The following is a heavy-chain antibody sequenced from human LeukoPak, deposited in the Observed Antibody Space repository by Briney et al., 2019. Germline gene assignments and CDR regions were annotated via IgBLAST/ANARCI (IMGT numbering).Heavy chain of an antibody. D-gene: IGHD3-3*01. CDR3: ASFPGITILGNLDY. Sequence: SETLSLTCAVSGYSISRDSYWGWIRQPPGKGLEWIGSIYHSGSTYYNPSLKSRVTISVDTSKNQFSLKLSSVTAADTAVYYCASFPGITILGNLDYWGQGTLVTVSS. CDR1: GYSISRDSY. V-gene: IGHV4-38-2*01. J-gene: IGHJ4*02. CDR2: IYHSGST.